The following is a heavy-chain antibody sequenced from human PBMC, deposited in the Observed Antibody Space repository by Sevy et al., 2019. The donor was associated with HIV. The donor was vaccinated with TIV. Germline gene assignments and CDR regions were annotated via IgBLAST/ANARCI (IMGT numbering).Heavy chain of an antibody. Sequence: GGSLRLSCAASGFTFSDYAMHWVRQAPGKGLQWVALISYDGTYKYYENSVKGRFTISRDDSKNTLYLQVNSLRTDDTAVYYCAKGPSLHYGSSGYYDYWGQGTLVTVSS. J-gene: IGHJ4*02. CDR2: ISYDGTYK. V-gene: IGHV3-30*18. CDR1: GFTFSDYA. CDR3: AKGPSLHYGSSGYYDY. D-gene: IGHD3-22*01.